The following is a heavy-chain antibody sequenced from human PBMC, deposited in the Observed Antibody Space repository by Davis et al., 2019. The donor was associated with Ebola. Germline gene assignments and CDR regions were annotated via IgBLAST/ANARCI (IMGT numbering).Heavy chain of an antibody. D-gene: IGHD3-10*01. Sequence: GESLKISCVASEFTFQSFGMSWVRRAPGKGLEWMASISFSGTEMYYADSVKGRFIISRDNSKDTLYLQMNSLRLEDSAVYYCAKDYHGSGNSDDYFYGMETWGQGTTVTVSS. CDR2: ISFSGTEM. CDR1: EFTFQSFG. CDR3: AKDYHGSGNSDDYFYGMET. V-gene: IGHV3-30*18. J-gene: IGHJ6*02.